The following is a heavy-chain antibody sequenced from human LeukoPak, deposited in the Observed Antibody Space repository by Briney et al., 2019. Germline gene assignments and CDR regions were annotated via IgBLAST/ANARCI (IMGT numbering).Heavy chain of an antibody. V-gene: IGHV4-34*01. Sequence: PSETLPLTCAVYGGSFSGYYRSWIRQSPGKGLEWIGEINHSGSTNYNPSLKSRVAISVDTSKNQFSLKLTSVTVADTAVYYCATNDTKTATDTFYWGQGTLVIVSS. CDR1: GGSFSGYY. CDR3: ATNDTKTATDTFY. D-gene: IGHD6-13*01. J-gene: IGHJ4*02. CDR2: INHSGST.